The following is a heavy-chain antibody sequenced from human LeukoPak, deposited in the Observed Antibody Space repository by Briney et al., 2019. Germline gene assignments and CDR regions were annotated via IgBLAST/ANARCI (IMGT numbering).Heavy chain of an antibody. CDR3: AREVASTYNWFDP. CDR2: IYISGST. J-gene: IGHJ5*02. Sequence: GGSLRLSCAASGFTVSSNYMDWVRQAPGKGLEWVSVIYISGSTYYADSVKGRFTISRDNSKNTLYLQMNSLRAEDTAVYYCAREVASTYNWFDPWGQGTLVTVSS. V-gene: IGHV3-53*01. D-gene: IGHD5/OR15-5a*01. CDR1: GFTVSSNY.